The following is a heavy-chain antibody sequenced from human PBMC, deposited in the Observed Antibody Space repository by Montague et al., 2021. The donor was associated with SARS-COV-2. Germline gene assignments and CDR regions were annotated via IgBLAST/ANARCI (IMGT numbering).Heavy chain of an antibody. Sequence: TLSLTCTASGGSISSGGYYWSWIRQHPGKGLEWIGYIYYSGSTYYNPSLKSRVTISVDTSKNQFSLKLSSVTAADTAVYYCARVRTTMIVVVDAFDIWGQGTMVTVSS. CDR2: IYYSGST. CDR1: GGSISSGGYY. D-gene: IGHD3-22*01. CDR3: ARVRTTMIVVVDAFDI. J-gene: IGHJ3*02. V-gene: IGHV4-31*03.